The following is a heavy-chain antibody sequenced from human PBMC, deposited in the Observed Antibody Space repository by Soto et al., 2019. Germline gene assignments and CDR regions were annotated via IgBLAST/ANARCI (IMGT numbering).Heavy chain of an antibody. CDR3: ARGKSYYDILTGYGWFDP. V-gene: IGHV1-18*01. J-gene: IGHJ5*02. D-gene: IGHD3-9*01. Sequence: ASVKVSCKASGYTFTSYGISWVRQAPGQGLEWMGWISAYNGNTNYAQKLQGRVTMTTDTSTSTAYMELRSLRSDDTAVYYCARGKSYYDILTGYGWFDPWGQGTXVTVSS. CDR2: ISAYNGNT. CDR1: GYTFTSYG.